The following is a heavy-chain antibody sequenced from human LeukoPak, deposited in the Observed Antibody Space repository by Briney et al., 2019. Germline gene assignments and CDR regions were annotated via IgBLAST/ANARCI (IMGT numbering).Heavy chain of an antibody. Sequence: SETLSLTCTVSGGSISSYYWSWIRQPPGKGLEWIGCVYGTGNTNYNPSLESRLTISEDTSRNQFSLKMSSVTAADTAVYYCARHPSTTDSFDIWGQGTVVTVSS. J-gene: IGHJ3*02. CDR3: ARHPSTTDSFDI. D-gene: IGHD1-14*01. CDR2: VYGTGNT. CDR1: GGSISSYY. V-gene: IGHV4-59*08.